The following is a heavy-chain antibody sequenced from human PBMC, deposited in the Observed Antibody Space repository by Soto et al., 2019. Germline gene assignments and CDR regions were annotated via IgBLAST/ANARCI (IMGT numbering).Heavy chain of an antibody. J-gene: IGHJ4*02. V-gene: IGHV3-23*01. D-gene: IGHD3-10*01. CDR1: GFIFSKYS. CDR2: ISSSGGVT. CDR3: ARDRGDGSGSYYNSYYFDY. Sequence: GGSLRLSCVGSGFIFSKYSINWVRQAPGKGLEWLSYISSSGGVTYYADSVKGRFTISRDNSKNTLYLQMNSLRAEDTAVYYCARDRGDGSGSYYNSYYFDYWGQGTLVTVSS.